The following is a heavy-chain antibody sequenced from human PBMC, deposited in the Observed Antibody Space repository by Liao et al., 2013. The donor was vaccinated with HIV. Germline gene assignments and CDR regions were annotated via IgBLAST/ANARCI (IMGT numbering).Heavy chain of an antibody. CDR2: INHSGST. Sequence: QVQLQESGPGLVKPSETLSLTCAVYGGSFSGYYWSWIRQPPGKGLEWIGEINHSGSTNYNPSLKSRVTISVDTSKNQFSLKLSSVTAADTAVYYCARVQWXPAPNWYSDLWAVAPWSLSPQ. D-gene: IGHD1-26*01. J-gene: IGHJ2*01. CDR1: GGSFSGYY. V-gene: IGHV4-34*10. CDR3: ARVQWXPAPNWYSDL.